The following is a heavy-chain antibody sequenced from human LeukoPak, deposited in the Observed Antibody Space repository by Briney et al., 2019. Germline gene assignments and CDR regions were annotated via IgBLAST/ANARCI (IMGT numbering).Heavy chain of an antibody. CDR3: ARPYYYDSRIDP. D-gene: IGHD3-22*01. Sequence: SQTLSHTCTVSGGSISSGDYYWSWIRQPPGKGLEWIGYMYYSGSTYYNPSLKSRATISVDTSKNQFSLKLSSVTAADTAVYYCARPYYYDSRIDPWGQGTLVTVSS. CDR1: GGSISSGDYY. J-gene: IGHJ5*02. V-gene: IGHV4-30-4*01. CDR2: MYYSGST.